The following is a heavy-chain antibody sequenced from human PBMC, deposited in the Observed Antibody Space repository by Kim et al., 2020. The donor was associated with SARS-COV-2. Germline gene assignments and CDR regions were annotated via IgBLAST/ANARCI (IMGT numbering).Heavy chain of an antibody. CDR3: ATSYIADDNTPNLLT. V-gene: IGHV1-18*01. CDR1: GDSFTKFG. Sequence: ASVKVSCKASGDSFTKFGFNWVRQAPGQGLEWMGYISAYDGERDHAQKFQDRVDMTTDTSTTTAYLEVRGLRSDDTALYYCATSYIADDNTPNLLTWGQG. J-gene: IGHJ1*01. CDR2: ISAYDGER. D-gene: IGHD2-15*01.